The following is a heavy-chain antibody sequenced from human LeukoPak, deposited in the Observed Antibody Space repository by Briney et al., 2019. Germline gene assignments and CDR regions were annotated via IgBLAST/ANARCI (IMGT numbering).Heavy chain of an antibody. Sequence: ASVKVSCKASGYTFSYYYLHWVRQAPGQGLEWMGWINPNSGGTNYAQKFQGRVTMTRGTSFSTAYMELSRLRSDDTAMYYCARMDDGFDIWGQGTMVTVSS. J-gene: IGHJ3*02. V-gene: IGHV1-2*02. CDR1: GYTFSYYY. CDR3: ARMDDGFDI. CDR2: INPNSGGT.